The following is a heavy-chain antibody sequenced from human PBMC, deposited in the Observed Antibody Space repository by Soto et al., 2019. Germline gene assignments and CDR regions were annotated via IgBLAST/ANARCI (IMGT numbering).Heavy chain of an antibody. CDR1: GFPFSDYY. CDR3: AREEYCSGGHCYVDY. D-gene: IGHD2-15*01. Sequence: GGSLRLSCTASGFPFSDYYMSWIRQAPGKGLEWVSYIGSSGTPIYYADSVKGRLTISRDNAKNSLYLQMNSLRAEDTAVYYCAREEYCSGGHCYVDYWGQGALVTVSS. V-gene: IGHV3-11*01. CDR2: IGSSGTPI. J-gene: IGHJ4*02.